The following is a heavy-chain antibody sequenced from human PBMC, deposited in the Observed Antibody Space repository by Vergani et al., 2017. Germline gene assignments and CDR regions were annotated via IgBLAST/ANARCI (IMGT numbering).Heavy chain of an antibody. CDR2: ISFNGLTV. J-gene: IGHJ6*03. CDR1: GFRFDQFG. Sequence: EVELVDSGGNVVRPGGSLRLSCVASGFRFDQFGMMWVRQSPGKGPEWGAGISFNGLTVGYSESVEGRVTISRDNSKKSLFLQMSNVRAEDTASYHCARGGLYSFYYFMNVWGNGTTVKVSS. D-gene: IGHD2/OR15-2a*01. CDR3: ARGGLYSFYYFMNV. V-gene: IGHV3-20*01.